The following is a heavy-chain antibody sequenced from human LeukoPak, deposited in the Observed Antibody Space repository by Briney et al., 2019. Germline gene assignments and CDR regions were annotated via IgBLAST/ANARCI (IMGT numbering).Heavy chain of an antibody. D-gene: IGHD3-22*01. CDR1: GFTFSSYG. V-gene: IGHV3-30*03. CDR2: ISYDGSNK. Sequence: GGSLRLSCAASGFTFSSYGMHWVRQAPGKGLEWVAVISYDGSNKYYADSVKGRFTISRDNSKNTLYLQMNSLRAEDTAVYYCASMHYDSSGYYPHSAFDIWGQGTMVTVSS. J-gene: IGHJ3*02. CDR3: ASMHYDSSGYYPHSAFDI.